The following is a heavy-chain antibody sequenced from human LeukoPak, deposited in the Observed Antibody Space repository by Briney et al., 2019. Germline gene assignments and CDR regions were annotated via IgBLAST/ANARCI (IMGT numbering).Heavy chain of an antibody. D-gene: IGHD2-21*02. V-gene: IGHV3-23*01. J-gene: IGHJ3*02. CDR1: GLTFNSYA. CDR2: ISGSGGSR. CDR3: ARVVYKLNNIVVVTAAYGGAFDI. Sequence: GGSLRLSCVVSGLTFNSYAMSWVRRAPGKGLEWVSSISGSGGSRHYADSVKGRFTISRDNSKSTLYLQMNSLRAEDTAVYYCARVVYKLNNIVVVTAAYGGAFDIWGQGTMVTVSS.